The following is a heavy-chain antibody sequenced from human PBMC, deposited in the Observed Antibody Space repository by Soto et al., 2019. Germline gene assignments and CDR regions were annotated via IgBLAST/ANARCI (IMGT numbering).Heavy chain of an antibody. J-gene: IGHJ4*02. Sequence: SETLSLTCTVSGGSISSSSYYWGWIRQPPGKGLEWIGSIYYSGSTYYNPSLKSRVTISVDTSKNQFSLKLSSVTAADTAVYYCARHGGVSGSYAFDYWGQGNLVTVS. CDR2: IYYSGST. V-gene: IGHV4-39*01. CDR3: ARHGGVSGSYAFDY. CDR1: GGSISSSSYY. D-gene: IGHD1-26*01.